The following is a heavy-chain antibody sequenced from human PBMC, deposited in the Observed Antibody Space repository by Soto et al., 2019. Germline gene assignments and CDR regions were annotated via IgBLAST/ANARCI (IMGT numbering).Heavy chain of an antibody. CDR1: GGLFSSFA. V-gene: IGHV1-69*13. CDR3: ARGGGPYVWFNEF. Sequence: SVKVSCKDSGGLFSSFAISWVRQAPGQGLEWMGGIIPVFGTTNYAQKFQDRVTITVDESTNTAYMELSSLRSDDTAMYYCARGGGPYVWFNEFWGQGTQVTVSS. J-gene: IGHJ4*02. CDR2: IIPVFGTT. D-gene: IGHD3-16*01.